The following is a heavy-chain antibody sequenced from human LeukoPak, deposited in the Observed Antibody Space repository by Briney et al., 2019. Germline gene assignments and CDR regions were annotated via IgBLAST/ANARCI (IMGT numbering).Heavy chain of an antibody. D-gene: IGHD6-19*01. CDR1: GGSISSYY. V-gene: IGHV4-59*08. J-gene: IGHJ4*02. CDR2: IYYSGST. Sequence: SETLSLTCTVSGGSISSYYWSWIRQPPGKGLEWIGYIYYSGSTDYNTSLKSRVTISVDTSKNQFSLTPSSVTAADTAVYYCARTVALLPVGYFDYWGQGTLVTVSS. CDR3: ARTVALLPVGYFDY.